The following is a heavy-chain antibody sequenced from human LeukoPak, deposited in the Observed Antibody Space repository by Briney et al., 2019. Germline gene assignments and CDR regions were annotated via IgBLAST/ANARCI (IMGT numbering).Heavy chain of an antibody. CDR2: IFYSGST. J-gene: IGHJ4*02. D-gene: IGHD6-19*01. V-gene: IGHV4-59*08. Sequence: SETLSLTCTVSGGSISSYYWSWIRQPPGKGLEWIGYIFYSGSTNYNPSLKSRVTISVETSQNQFSLQLISVTTAATAVDYCSGHHRSGWFDDWGQGTLVSVSS. CDR3: SGHHRSGWFDD. CDR1: GGSISSYY.